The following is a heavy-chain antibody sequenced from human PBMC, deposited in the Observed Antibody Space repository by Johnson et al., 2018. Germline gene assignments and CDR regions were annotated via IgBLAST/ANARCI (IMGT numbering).Heavy chain of an antibody. D-gene: IGHD3-10*01. V-gene: IGHV3-9*01. Sequence: QWVRQAPGKGLEWVSGISWNSDSIGYVDSVKGRFTISRDNAKNSLYLQMNSLRAEDTAVYSCARDQPTGNDAFDIWGQGTMVTVSS. CDR2: ISWNSDSI. J-gene: IGHJ3*02. CDR3: ARDQPTGNDAFDI.